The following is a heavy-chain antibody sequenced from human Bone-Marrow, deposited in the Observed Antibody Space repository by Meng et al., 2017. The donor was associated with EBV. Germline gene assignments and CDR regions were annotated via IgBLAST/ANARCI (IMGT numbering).Heavy chain of an antibody. V-gene: IGHV7-4-1*02. CDR1: GSTFSNFP. J-gene: IGHJ3*02. Sequence: QLFQSGFELTTPGDAVKVSCKASGSTFSNFPVNWVRQAPGQGLEWVGWINTNTGNPTYARGFTGRFVFSLDTSVSTAYLQISGLKAEDTAVYYCASRVSTSKDIWGQGTMVTV. CDR2: INTNTGNP. CDR3: ASRVSTSKDI. D-gene: IGHD2/OR15-2a*01.